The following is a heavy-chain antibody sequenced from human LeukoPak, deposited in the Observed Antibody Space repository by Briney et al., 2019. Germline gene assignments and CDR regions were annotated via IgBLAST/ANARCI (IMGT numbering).Heavy chain of an antibody. Sequence: PSETLSLTCTVSGGSISSSSYYWGWIRQPPGKGLEWIGSIYYSGSTYYNPSLKSRVTISVDTSKNQFSLKLSSVTAADTAVYYCARAIHTYYYDSRDYAFDIWGQGTMVTVSS. CDR3: ARAIHTYYYDSRDYAFDI. CDR2: IYYSGST. V-gene: IGHV4-39*07. CDR1: GGSISSSSYY. J-gene: IGHJ3*02. D-gene: IGHD3-22*01.